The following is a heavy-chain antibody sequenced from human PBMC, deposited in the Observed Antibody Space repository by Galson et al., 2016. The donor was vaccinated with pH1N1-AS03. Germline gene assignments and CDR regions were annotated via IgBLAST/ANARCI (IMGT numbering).Heavy chain of an antibody. Sequence: SVKVSCKASGYTFTSYDINWVRQSTGQGLEWMGWISPYNGRTEYAQKLQGRVTMTTDTSTSAAYMELRSLISDDTAMYYCARAFCSGGSCYDYFYYAVDVWGQGTTVTVSS. CDR2: ISPYNGRT. J-gene: IGHJ6*02. V-gene: IGHV1-18*01. D-gene: IGHD2-15*01. CDR1: GYTFTSYD. CDR3: ARAFCSGGSCYDYFYYAVDV.